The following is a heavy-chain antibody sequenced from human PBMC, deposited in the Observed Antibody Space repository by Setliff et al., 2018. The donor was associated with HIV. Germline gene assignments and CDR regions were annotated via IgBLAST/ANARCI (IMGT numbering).Heavy chain of an antibody. Sequence: PSETLSLTCSVSGASISSSAYYWGWIRQPPGKGLEWIGSIYHSGSTNYNPSLKSRVTISVDTSKNQFSLRLTSVTAADTAVYYCTRGRHYYDILTDYFKEVEYFQYWGQGTLVTVSS. CDR1: GASISSSAYY. J-gene: IGHJ1*01. CDR2: IYHSGST. V-gene: IGHV4-39*07. D-gene: IGHD3-9*01. CDR3: TRGRHYYDILTDYFKEVEYFQY.